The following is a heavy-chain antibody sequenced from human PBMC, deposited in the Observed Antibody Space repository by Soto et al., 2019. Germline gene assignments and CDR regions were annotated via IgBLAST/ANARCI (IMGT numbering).Heavy chain of an antibody. CDR2: ISGGGSTT. V-gene: IGHV3-23*01. CDR3: AKYPEYSVYDGTYLDY. D-gene: IGHD5-12*01. J-gene: IGHJ4*02. CDR1: GFTFNSYA. Sequence: GGSLRLSCAASGFTFNSYAMSWVRQAPGKGLEWVSGISGGGSTTYYAGSVKGRFTISRDNSKSTFYLQMNSLRAEDTAVYFCAKYPEYSVYDGTYLDYWGQGTLVTVSS.